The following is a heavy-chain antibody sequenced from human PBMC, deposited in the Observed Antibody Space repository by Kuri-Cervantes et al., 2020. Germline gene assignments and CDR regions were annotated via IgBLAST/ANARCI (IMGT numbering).Heavy chain of an antibody. CDR1: GGSITSHS. CDR2: IYYSGST. D-gene: IGHD3-10*01. Sequence: GSLRLSCTVSGGSITSHSWNWIRQPPGKGLEWIAYIYYSGSTNYNPSLESRVTISVDTSKNQFSLKLSSVTAADTAVYYCAREPLYGSGSYYRSPPVIYGMDVWGQGTTVTVSS. CDR3: AREPLYGSGSYYRSPPVIYGMDV. J-gene: IGHJ6*02. V-gene: IGHV4-59*11.